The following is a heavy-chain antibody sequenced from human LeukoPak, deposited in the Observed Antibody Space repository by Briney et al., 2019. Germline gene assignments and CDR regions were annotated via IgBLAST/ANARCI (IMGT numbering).Heavy chain of an antibody. CDR1: GASIGGYY. CDR2: IYYSGST. D-gene: IGHD6-13*01. CDR3: ARDLGVAAATDNWYFDL. Sequence: SETLSLTCTVSGASIGGYYWSWIRQPPGKGLEWIGYIYYSGSTNYNPSLKSRVTISVDTSKNQFSLKLSSVTAADTAVYYCARDLGVAAATDNWYFDLWGRGTLVTVSS. J-gene: IGHJ2*01. V-gene: IGHV4-59*01.